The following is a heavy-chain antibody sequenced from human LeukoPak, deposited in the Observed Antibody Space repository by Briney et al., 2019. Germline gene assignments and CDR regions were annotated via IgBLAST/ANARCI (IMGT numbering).Heavy chain of an antibody. CDR3: ARDSGFSGTQRGEY. Sequence: GGSLRLSCAASGFTFSSYAMHWVRQAPGKGLEWVAVISYDGSNKYCADSLKGRFTISRDNSKNTLYLQMNSLRADDTAVYYCARDSGFSGTQRGEYWGQGTLVTVSS. V-gene: IGHV3-30*04. CDR1: GFTFSSYA. CDR2: ISYDGSNK. D-gene: IGHD3/OR15-3a*01. J-gene: IGHJ4*02.